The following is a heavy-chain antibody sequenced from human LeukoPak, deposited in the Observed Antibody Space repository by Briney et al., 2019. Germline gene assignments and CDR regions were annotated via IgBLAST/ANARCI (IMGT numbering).Heavy chain of an antibody. CDR3: ARDGDGYNWFDY. V-gene: IGHV3-33*01. CDR2: IWYDGSNK. Sequence: GGSLRLSCAASGFTFSSYGMRWVRQAPGKGLEWVAVIWYDGSNKYYADSVKGRFTISRDNSKNTLYLQMNSLRAEDTAVYYCARDGDGYNWFDYWGQGTQVTVSS. D-gene: IGHD5-24*01. J-gene: IGHJ4*02. CDR1: GFTFSSYG.